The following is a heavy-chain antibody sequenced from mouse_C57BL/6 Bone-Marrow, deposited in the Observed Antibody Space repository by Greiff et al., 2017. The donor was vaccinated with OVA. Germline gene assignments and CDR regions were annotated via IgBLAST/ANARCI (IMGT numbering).Heavy chain of an antibody. Sequence: EVKLMESGGGLVKPGGSLKLSCAASGFTFSDYGMHWVRQAPEKGLEWVAYISSGSSTIYYADTVKGRFTISRDNAKNTLFLQMTSLRSEDTAMYYCARRWDYDGTYAMDDWGQGTSVTVSS. CDR3: ARRWDYDGTYAMDD. J-gene: IGHJ4*01. V-gene: IGHV5-17*01. D-gene: IGHD2-4*01. CDR2: ISSGSSTI. CDR1: GFTFSDYG.